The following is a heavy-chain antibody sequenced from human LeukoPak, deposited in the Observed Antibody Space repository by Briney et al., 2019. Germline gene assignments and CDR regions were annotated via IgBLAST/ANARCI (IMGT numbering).Heavy chain of an antibody. J-gene: IGHJ3*02. CDR1: GXTFSSYA. Sequence: GGSLRLSCAASGXTFSSYAMSWVRQAPGKGLEWVSAISGSGGSTYYADSVKGRFTISRDNSKNTLYLQMNSLRAEDTAVYYCVLDLFSSFAFDIWGQGTMVTVSS. CDR3: VLDLFSSFAFDI. CDR2: ISGSGGST. V-gene: IGHV3-23*01. D-gene: IGHD3/OR15-3a*01.